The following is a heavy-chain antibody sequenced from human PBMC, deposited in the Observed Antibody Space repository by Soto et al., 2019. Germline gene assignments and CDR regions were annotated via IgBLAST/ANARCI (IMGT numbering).Heavy chain of an antibody. D-gene: IGHD3-10*01. CDR2: IIPIFGTA. J-gene: IGHJ4*02. CDR3: ARGSYYGSGSYYRIHYYFDY. V-gene: IGHV1-69*06. CDR1: GGTFSSYA. Sequence: QVQLVQSGAEVKKPGSSVKVSCKASGGTFSSYAISWVRQAPGQVLEWMGGIIPIFGTANYAQKFQGRVTITADKSTSTAYMELSSLRSEDTAVYYCARGSYYGSGSYYRIHYYFDYWGQGTLVTVSS.